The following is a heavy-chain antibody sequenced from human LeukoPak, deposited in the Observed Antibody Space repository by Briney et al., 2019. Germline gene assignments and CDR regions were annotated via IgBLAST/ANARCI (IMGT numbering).Heavy chain of an antibody. CDR3: ARLSGWFGERDDY. V-gene: IGHV4-34*01. CDR1: GGSFSGYY. J-gene: IGHJ4*02. D-gene: IGHD3-10*01. Sequence: PSETLSLTCAVYGGSFSGYYWSWIRQPPGKGLEWIGEINHSGSTNYNPSLKSRVTISVDTSKNQFSLKLSSVTAADTAVYYCARLSGWFGERDDYWGQGTLVTVSS. CDR2: INHSGST.